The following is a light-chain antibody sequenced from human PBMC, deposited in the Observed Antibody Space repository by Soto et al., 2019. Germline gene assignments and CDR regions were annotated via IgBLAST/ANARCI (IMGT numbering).Light chain of an antibody. J-gene: IGKJ4*01. CDR3: QQANTFPPLT. Sequence: DIQMTQSPFSVSAFVGDRVTITCRASQAISNWLAWYQQKPGRAPKLLIYGASSLQNGVPSRFSGSGSGTYFTLTISGLQPEDFATYLCQQANTFPPLTFGGGTKVDLK. V-gene: IGKV1-12*01. CDR1: QAISNW. CDR2: GAS.